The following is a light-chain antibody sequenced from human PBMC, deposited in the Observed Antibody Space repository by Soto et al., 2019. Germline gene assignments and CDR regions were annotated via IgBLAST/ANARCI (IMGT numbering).Light chain of an antibody. Sequence: QSVLTQPPSASGTPGQTVTVSCSGSSSNIGTNNVNWYQQFPGTAPKLLIFGNDQRPSGVPDRFSGSKSGTSASLAISGLQSGDEAEYHCAAWDDSLNGYVFGTGTKLTVL. CDR3: AAWDDSLNGYV. CDR1: SSNIGTNN. J-gene: IGLJ1*01. CDR2: GND. V-gene: IGLV1-44*01.